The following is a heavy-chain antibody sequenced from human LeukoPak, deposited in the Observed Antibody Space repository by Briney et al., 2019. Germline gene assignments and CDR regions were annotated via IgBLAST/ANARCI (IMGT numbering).Heavy chain of an antibody. J-gene: IGHJ4*02. V-gene: IGHV3-15*01. CDR2: MKSKTDGGTI. CDR1: GFTFTNAW. Sequence: GGSLRLSCAVSGFTFTNAWMSWVRQAPGKGLEWVGRMKSKTDGGTIDYAAPVKGRFTISRDDSKNTLYLQMNSLQIEDTAVYYCLRHFDYWGQGTLVTVPS. CDR3: LRHFDY.